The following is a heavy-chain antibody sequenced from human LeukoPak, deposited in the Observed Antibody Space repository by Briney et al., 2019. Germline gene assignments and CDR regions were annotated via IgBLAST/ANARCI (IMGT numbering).Heavy chain of an antibody. Sequence: QPGGSLRLSCAATGFAFSGHGMHWVRQAPGKGLEWLTTIWFDGTRIHYAESVKGRFTISRDNSKNTLYLLMDTLRVDDTAMYYCASGGRWLQLLANWGQGTLVTVSS. V-gene: IGHV3-33*03. CDR3: ASGGRWLQLLAN. CDR1: GFAFSGHG. J-gene: IGHJ4*02. CDR2: IWFDGTRI. D-gene: IGHD5-24*01.